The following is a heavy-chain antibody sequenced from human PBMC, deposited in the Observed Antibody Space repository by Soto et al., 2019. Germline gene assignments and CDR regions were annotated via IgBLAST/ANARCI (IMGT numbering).Heavy chain of an antibody. CDR1: GGTFSTYT. V-gene: IGHV1-69*02. Sequence: QVQLVQSGAEVKKPGSSVKVSCKASGGTFSTYTINWVRQAPGQGLEWMGRIIPLLDVTNNAQRFQGRVIVTADKSTSTDYLELTRLTSHDTAVYYCASKSGTVGYDDSWGQGTLVTVYS. J-gene: IGHJ4*02. D-gene: IGHD3-10*01. CDR2: IIPLLDVT. CDR3: ASKSGTVGYDDS.